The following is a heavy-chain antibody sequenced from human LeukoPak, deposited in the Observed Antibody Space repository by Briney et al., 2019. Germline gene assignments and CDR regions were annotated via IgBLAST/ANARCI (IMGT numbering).Heavy chain of an antibody. D-gene: IGHD2-2*01. V-gene: IGHV5-51*07. Sequence: GESLKISCKGSGRSFTNYWIGWVHQMPGKGLEWMGIIYPSDSDTRYSPSFQGQVTISADKSIGTAYLQWSSLKASDTAMYYCARHKGYCSTTSCSHFDYWGQGTLVTVFS. CDR1: GRSFTNYW. J-gene: IGHJ4*02. CDR2: IYPSDSDT. CDR3: ARHKGYCSTTSCSHFDY.